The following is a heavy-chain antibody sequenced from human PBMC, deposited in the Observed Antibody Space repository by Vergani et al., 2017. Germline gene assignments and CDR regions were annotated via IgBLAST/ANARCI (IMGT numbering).Heavy chain of an antibody. CDR2: ISWNSNSI. J-gene: IGHJ5*02. CDR1: GFTSAGYA. Sequence: EVQLEESGGGLVLPGRSLRLSCVASGFTSAGYAMHWVRQAPGKGLEWVSGISWNSNSIGYADSVKGRFTISRDNAKNSLYLQMNSLRAEDTALYYCAKDLGTSSGGGWFDPWGQGPLFTVSS. V-gene: IGHV3-9*02. D-gene: IGHD6-6*01. CDR3: AKDLGTSSGGGWFDP.